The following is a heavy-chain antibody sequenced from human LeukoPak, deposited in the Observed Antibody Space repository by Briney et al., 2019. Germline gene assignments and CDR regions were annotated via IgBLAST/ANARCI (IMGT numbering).Heavy chain of an antibody. D-gene: IGHD1-26*01. J-gene: IGHJ4*02. V-gene: IGHV3-23*01. CDR3: ARMSGSHLDY. CDR1: GFTFSSYA. Sequence: GGSLRLSCAASGFTFSSYAMNWVRQAPGKGLEWVSSISSSGGSTYYADSVKGRFTISRDNSKNTLYLQMNSLRAEETAVYYCARMSGSHLDYWGQGTLVTVSS. CDR2: ISSSGGST.